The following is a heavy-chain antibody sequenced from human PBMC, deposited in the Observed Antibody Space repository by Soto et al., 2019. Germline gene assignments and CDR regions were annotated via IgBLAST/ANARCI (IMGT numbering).Heavy chain of an antibody. CDR3: AKTTTVTPKLVFNY. D-gene: IGHD4-17*01. Sequence: SGGSLRLSYAASGFTFSSYAVSWVRQAPGKGLEWVSAISGSGGSTYYADSVKGRFTISRDNSKNTLYLQMNSLRAEDTAVYYCAKTTTVTPKLVFNYWGQGTLVTVSS. CDR2: ISGSGGST. CDR1: GFTFSSYA. V-gene: IGHV3-23*01. J-gene: IGHJ4*02.